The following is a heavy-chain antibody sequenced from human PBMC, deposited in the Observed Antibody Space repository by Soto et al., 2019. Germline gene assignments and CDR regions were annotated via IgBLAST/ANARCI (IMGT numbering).Heavy chain of an antibody. D-gene: IGHD1-20*01. J-gene: IGHJ6*02. V-gene: IGHV4-61*08. CDR2: IYCSGIT. CDR1: GGSISSGGYS. CDR3: ARYKSNYYYGMDV. Sequence: PSETLSLTCAVSGGSISSGGYSWSWIRQPPGKGLEWIGYIYCSGITNYNPSLKSRVTISVDTSKNQFSLKLSSVTAADTAVYYCARYKSNYYYGMDVWGQGTTVTVSS.